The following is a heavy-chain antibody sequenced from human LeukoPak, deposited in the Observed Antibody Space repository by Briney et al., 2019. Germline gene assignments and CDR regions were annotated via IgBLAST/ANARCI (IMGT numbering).Heavy chain of an antibody. CDR2: IIGSGGGT. CDR1: VFTFSSFA. J-gene: IGHJ4*02. CDR3: AKHVSSSWFSAFDY. D-gene: IGHD6-13*01. V-gene: IGHV3-23*01. Sequence: PGGSLRLSCAASVFTFSSFAMSWVRQAPGKGLEWVSGIIGSGGGTLYADSVKGRFTISRDNSKNTLYLQMKSLRAEDTAVYYCAKHVSSSWFSAFDYWGQGTLVTVSS.